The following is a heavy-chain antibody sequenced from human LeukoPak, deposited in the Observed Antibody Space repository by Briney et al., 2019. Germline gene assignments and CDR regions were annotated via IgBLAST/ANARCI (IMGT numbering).Heavy chain of an antibody. CDR1: GFTFSNYA. CDR2: IRGNGGNT. J-gene: IGHJ4*02. D-gene: IGHD6-13*01. V-gene: IGHV3-23*01. CDR3: AKALRAAPGTTPGDY. Sequence: GGSLRLSGAASGFTFSNYAMTWVRQAPGKGLEWVSSIRGNGGNTYYADSVKGRFTNFRDNSKNTLYLQMNSLRVEDTAIYYCAKALRAAPGTTPGDYWGQGTLVTVSS.